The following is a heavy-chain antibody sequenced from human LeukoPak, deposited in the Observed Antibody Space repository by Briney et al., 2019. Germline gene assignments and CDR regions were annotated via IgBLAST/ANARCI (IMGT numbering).Heavy chain of an antibody. CDR3: ARSVGSYYGDL. V-gene: IGHV3-74*01. CDR2: INSDESTT. CDR1: GFTFSNYW. J-gene: IGHJ5*02. D-gene: IGHD3-22*01. Sequence: PGGSLGLSCAASGFTFSNYWMHWVRQAPGKGLVWVSRINSDESTTTYADSVKGRFTISRDNAKNTVYLQMNSLTVEDTAVYYCARSVGSYYGDLWGQGTLVTVSS.